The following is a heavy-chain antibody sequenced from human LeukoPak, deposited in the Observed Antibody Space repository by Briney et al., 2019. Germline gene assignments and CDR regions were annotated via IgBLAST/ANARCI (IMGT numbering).Heavy chain of an antibody. V-gene: IGHV1-69*04. CDR2: IIPILGIA. CDR1: GGTFSSYA. D-gene: IGHD2-15*01. Sequence: SVKVSCKASGGTFSSYAISWVRQAPGQGLEWMGRIIPILGIANYAQKFQGRVTITADKSTSTAYMELSSLRSEDTAVYYCARDRSGGSCFDYWGQGTLVTVSS. CDR3: ARDRSGGSCFDY. J-gene: IGHJ4*02.